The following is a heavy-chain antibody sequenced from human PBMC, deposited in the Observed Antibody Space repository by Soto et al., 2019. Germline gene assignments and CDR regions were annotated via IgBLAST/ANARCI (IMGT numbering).Heavy chain of an antibody. Sequence: GGSLRLSCAASGFTFSSYAMSWVRQAPGKGLEWVSAISGSGGSTYCADSVKGRFTISRDNSKNTLYLQMNSLRAEDTAVYYCAKFGVDFWSGYYWFDPWGQGTLVTVSS. CDR1: GFTFSSYA. D-gene: IGHD3-3*01. V-gene: IGHV3-23*01. CDR3: AKFGVDFWSGYYWFDP. CDR2: ISGSGGST. J-gene: IGHJ5*02.